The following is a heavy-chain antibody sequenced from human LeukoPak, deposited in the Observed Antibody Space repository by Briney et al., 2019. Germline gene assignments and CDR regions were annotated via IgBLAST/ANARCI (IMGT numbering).Heavy chain of an antibody. Sequence: VASVKVSCKASGYTFTSYDINWVRQATGQGLEWMGWMNPNSGNTGYAQKFQGRVTITRNTSISTAYMELSSLRSEDTAVYYCARAPSARSGYGGGTKPKYYFDYWGQGTLVTVSS. CDR3: ARAPSARSGYGGGTKPKYYFDY. CDR2: MNPNSGNT. CDR1: GYTFTSYD. D-gene: IGHD3-3*01. J-gene: IGHJ4*02. V-gene: IGHV1-8*03.